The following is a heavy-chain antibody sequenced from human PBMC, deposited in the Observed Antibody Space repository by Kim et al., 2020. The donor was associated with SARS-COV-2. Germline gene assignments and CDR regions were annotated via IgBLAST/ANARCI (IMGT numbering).Heavy chain of an antibody. V-gene: IGHV4-39*01. CDR1: GGSISSSSYY. CDR3: ARTRLRHFDY. D-gene: IGHD4-17*01. Sequence: SQTLSLTCTVSGGSISSSSYYWGWIRQPPGKGLEWIGSIYYSGSTYYNPSLKSRVTISVDTSKNQFSLKLSSVTAADTAVYYCARTRLRHFDYWGQGTLVTVSS. J-gene: IGHJ4*02. CDR2: IYYSGST.